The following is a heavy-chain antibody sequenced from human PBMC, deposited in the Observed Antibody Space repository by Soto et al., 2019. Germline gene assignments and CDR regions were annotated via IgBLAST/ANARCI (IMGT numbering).Heavy chain of an antibody. CDR2: INAGNGNT. V-gene: IGHV1-3*01. J-gene: IGHJ6*03. D-gene: IGHD4-17*01. Sequence: ASVKVSYKASGYTFTSYAMHWVRQAPGQRLEWMGWINAGNGNTKYSQKFQGRVTITRDTSASTAYMELGSLRSEDTAVYYCARAPYGDHHYYYYYMDVWGKGTTVTVSS. CDR3: ARAPYGDHHYYYYYMDV. CDR1: GYTFTSYA.